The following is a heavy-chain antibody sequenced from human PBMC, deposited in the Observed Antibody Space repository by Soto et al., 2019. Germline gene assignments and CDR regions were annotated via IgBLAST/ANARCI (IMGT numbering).Heavy chain of an antibody. J-gene: IGHJ4*02. D-gene: IGHD4-17*01. CDR1: GFAFDSYF. CDR2: ISGSGSPT. CDR3: ATDDYGDEGPLLDD. V-gene: IGHV3-23*01. Sequence: EVQLLESGGGLIQPGGSLRLSCAASGFAFDSYFMNWVRQAPGKGLQWVATISGSGSPTHYADSVKGRFTISRDKSKNTLYLQMNSLRVDDTAIYYCATDDYGDEGPLLDDWGQGTLVTVSS.